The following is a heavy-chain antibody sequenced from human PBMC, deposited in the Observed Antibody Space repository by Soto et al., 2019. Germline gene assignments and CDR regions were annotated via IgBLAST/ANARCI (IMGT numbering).Heavy chain of an antibody. D-gene: IGHD6-13*01. Sequence: QVQLVESGGGVVEPGRSLRLSCAASGFTFSSYSMHWVRQAPGKGLEWLTVLSDSGGNKYYAGSVKGRCTISRDNSKNTLYLQINTLRSDDTAVYYCAGDRIQAAGLYWFDSWGQGSLVIVSS. CDR3: AGDRIQAAGLYWFDS. CDR1: GFTFSSYS. CDR2: LSDSGGNK. V-gene: IGHV3-30-3*01. J-gene: IGHJ5*01.